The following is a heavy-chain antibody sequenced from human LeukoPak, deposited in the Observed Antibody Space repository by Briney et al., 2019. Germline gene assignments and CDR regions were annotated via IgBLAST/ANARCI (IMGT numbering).Heavy chain of an antibody. V-gene: IGHV4-34*01. J-gene: IGHJ4*02. Sequence: SETLSLTCAVYGGSFSGYYWSWIRQPPGKGLEWIGEINQRGSTDYNPSLKSRVTISVDTSKNQFSLKLGSVTAADTAVYYCARGYGSGSYYKYWGQGTLVTVSS. D-gene: IGHD3-10*01. CDR2: INQRGST. CDR1: GGSFSGYY. CDR3: ARGYGSGSYYKY.